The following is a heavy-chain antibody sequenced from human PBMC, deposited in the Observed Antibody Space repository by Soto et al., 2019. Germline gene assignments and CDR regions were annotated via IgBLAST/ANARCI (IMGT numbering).Heavy chain of an antibody. D-gene: IGHD3-10*01. CDR3: TSDSGTAGY. CDR1: GFTFSNAW. J-gene: IGHJ4*02. CDR2: IKSKTDGGTT. Sequence: LRLSCAAPGFTFSNAWLSWVRQAPGKGPEGGGRIKSKTDGGTTDYAAPVKGRCTISRDDSKNTQYLQMNSLKTEDTAVYYCTSDSGTAGYWGQGTLVTVSS. V-gene: IGHV3-15*01.